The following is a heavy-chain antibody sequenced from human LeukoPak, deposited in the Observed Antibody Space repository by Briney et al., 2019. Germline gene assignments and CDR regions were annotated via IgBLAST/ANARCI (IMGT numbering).Heavy chain of an antibody. CDR1: GGSISSSSYY. CDR2: IYYSGST. V-gene: IGHV4-39*01. D-gene: IGHD6-6*01. Sequence: SETLSLTCTVSGGSISSSSYYWGWIRQPPGKGLEWIGSIYYSGSTYYNPSIKSRVTISVETSKNKFYRKLSSVTAADTAVYYCARQIRDSSSSFDYWGQGTLVTVSS. CDR3: ARQIRDSSSSFDY. J-gene: IGHJ4*02.